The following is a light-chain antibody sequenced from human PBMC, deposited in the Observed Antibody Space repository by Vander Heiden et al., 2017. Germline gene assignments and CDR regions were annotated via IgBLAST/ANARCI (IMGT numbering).Light chain of an antibody. V-gene: IGLV3-21*02. J-gene: IGLJ2*01. CDR3: QVWDARTDHVV. CDR1: NLGEKR. Sequence: SLVLTQPPSVSVAPGQTARITCGGNNLGEKRVHCYQQKPGQAPVLVVYDGSDRPSGIPDRFSGSNSGNTATLAISRVEAGDEADYYCQVWDARTDHVVFGGGTKL. CDR2: DGS.